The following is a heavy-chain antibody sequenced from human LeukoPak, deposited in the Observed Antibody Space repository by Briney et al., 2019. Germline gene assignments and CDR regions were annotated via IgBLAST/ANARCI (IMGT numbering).Heavy chain of an antibody. V-gene: IGHV3-30*04. CDR2: ISYDGKKR. CDR3: ARDWGYDSGTYCVY. CDR1: GFTFSSYS. D-gene: IGHD3-10*01. J-gene: IGHJ4*02. Sequence: GGSLRLSRAASGFTFSSYSMHWVRQAPGKRLEWVGVISYDGKKRLYGDSVKGRVTISRDNSKKTVELQMNSLRPEDMAVYYCARDWGYDSGTYCVYWGQGTLVTVSS.